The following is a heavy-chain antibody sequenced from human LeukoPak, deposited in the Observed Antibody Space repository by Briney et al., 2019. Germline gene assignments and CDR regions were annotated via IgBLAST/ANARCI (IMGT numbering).Heavy chain of an antibody. J-gene: IGHJ5*02. V-gene: IGHV4-34*01. D-gene: IGHD3-3*01. CDR2: INHSGST. CDR1: GGSFSGYY. Sequence: SETLSLTCAVYGGSFSGYYWSWIRQPPGKGLEWIGEINHSGSTNYNPPLKSRVTISVDTSKNQFSLKLSSVTAADTAVYYCARTQRRWDFWPWGQGTLVTVSS. CDR3: ARTQRRWDFWP.